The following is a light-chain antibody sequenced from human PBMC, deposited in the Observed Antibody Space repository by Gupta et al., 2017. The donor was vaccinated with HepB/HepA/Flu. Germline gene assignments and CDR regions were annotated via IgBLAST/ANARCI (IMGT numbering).Light chain of an antibody. CDR2: DVT. V-gene: IGLV2-11*01. CDR3: CSHVGSVV. Sequence: QSALTQPRSVSGSPGQSVTLSCTGTRSDVGNYNYVSWYQHHPGKAPKLMIYDVTKRPSGVPDRFSGSKSGNTASLTISRLQAEDEADYYCCSHVGSVVFGGGTKLTVL. CDR1: RSDVGNYNY. J-gene: IGLJ2*01.